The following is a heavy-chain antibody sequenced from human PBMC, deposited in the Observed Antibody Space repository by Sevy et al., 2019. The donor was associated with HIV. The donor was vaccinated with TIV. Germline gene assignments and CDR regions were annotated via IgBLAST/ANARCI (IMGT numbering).Heavy chain of an antibody. D-gene: IGHD4-17*01. CDR1: GFTFSSYS. J-gene: IGHJ6*03. CDR3: ARGHDYGDYGGYYYYYMDV. CDR2: ISSSSTI. V-gene: IGHV3-48*02. Sequence: GGSLRLSCAASGFTFSSYSMNWVRQAPGKGLEWVSYISSSSTIYYADSVKGRFTISRDNGKNSLYLQMNSLRDEDTAVYYCARGHDYGDYGGYYYYYMDVWGKGTTVTVSS.